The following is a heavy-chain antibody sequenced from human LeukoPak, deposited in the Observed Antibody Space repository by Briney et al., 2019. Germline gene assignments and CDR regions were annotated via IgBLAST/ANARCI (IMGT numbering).Heavy chain of an antibody. D-gene: IGHD3-22*01. J-gene: IGHJ4*02. CDR3: AKAYYYDSSGYYSPSFDY. V-gene: IGHV3-9*01. Sequence: PGRSLRLSCAASGFTFDDYAVHWVRQAPGKGLEWVSGISWNSGSIGYADSVKGRFTISRDNAKNSLYLQMNSLRAEDTALYYCAKAYYYDSSGYYSPSFDYWGQGTLVTVSS. CDR2: ISWNSGSI. CDR1: GFTFDDYA.